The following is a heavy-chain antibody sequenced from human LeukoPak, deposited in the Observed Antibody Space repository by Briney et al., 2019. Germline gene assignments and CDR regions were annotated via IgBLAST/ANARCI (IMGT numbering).Heavy chain of an antibody. V-gene: IGHV4-59*01. CDR3: ARGPTVNNYYYGVDV. D-gene: IGHD4-17*01. J-gene: IGHJ6*02. Sequence: PSETLSLTCTVSGGSISSYYWSWIRRPPGKGLEWIGYIYYSGSTNYNPSLKSRVTMSVDTSKKQFSLKLSSVTAADTAVYFCARGPTVNNYYYGVDVWGQGTTVTVSS. CDR1: GGSISSYY. CDR2: IYYSGST.